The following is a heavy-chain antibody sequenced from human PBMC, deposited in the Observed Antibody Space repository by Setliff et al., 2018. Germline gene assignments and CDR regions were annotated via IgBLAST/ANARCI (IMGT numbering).Heavy chain of an antibody. CDR2: RHDNGER. D-gene: IGHD3-22*01. CDR3: ARAHTWSLPNDNSGYPGWFDP. CDR1: PGSISRHY. J-gene: IGHJ5*02. V-gene: IGHV4-59*08. Sequence: SETLSLTCTVSPGSISRHYWSWFRQAPGKGLEWIGYRHDNGERDYNPSLGSRVTISVDTSKNHVSLKLSSVTAADTAVYYCARAHTWSLPNDNSGYPGWFDPWGQGTLVTVSS.